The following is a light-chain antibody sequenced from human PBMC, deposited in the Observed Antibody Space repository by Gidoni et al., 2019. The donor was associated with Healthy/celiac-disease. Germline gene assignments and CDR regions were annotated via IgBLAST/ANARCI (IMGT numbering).Light chain of an antibody. J-gene: IGKJ2*01. CDR2: GAS. CDR3: QQYGRSPYT. Sequence: EIVFTQSPGTLSLSPGERATLSCRASQSVSSSYLAWYQQKPGQAPRILIYGASSRATGIPDRFSGSGSGTDFTITISRLEHEDFEVYYCQQYGRSPYTCGRGPSWRSN. CDR1: QSVSSSY. V-gene: IGKV3-20*01.